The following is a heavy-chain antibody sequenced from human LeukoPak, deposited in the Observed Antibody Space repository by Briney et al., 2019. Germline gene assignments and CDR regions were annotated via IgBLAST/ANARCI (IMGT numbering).Heavy chain of an antibody. CDR3: AKVRKRDYGGNSDYFDY. V-gene: IGHV3-23*01. D-gene: IGHD4-23*01. Sequence: GGSLRLSCAASGFTFSSHAMSWVRQAPGKGLEWVSAISGSGGSTYYADSVKGRFTISRDNSKNTLYLQMNSLRAEDTAVYYCAKVRKRDYGGNSDYFDYWGQGTLVTVSS. J-gene: IGHJ4*02. CDR1: GFTFSSHA. CDR2: ISGSGGST.